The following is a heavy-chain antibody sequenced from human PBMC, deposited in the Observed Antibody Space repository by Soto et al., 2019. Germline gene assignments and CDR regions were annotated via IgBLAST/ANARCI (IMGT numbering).Heavy chain of an antibody. CDR3: ARGHPPIVVVKSYYFDY. V-gene: IGHV4-4*02. D-gene: IGHD3-22*01. CDR2: IYHSGST. CDR1: GGSISSSNW. Sequence: SETLSLTCAVSGGSISSSNWWSWVRQPPGKGLEWIGEIYHSGSTNYNPSLKSRVTISVDTSKNQFSLKLSSVTAADTAVYYCARGHPPIVVVKSYYFDYWGQGTLDTVSS. J-gene: IGHJ4*02.